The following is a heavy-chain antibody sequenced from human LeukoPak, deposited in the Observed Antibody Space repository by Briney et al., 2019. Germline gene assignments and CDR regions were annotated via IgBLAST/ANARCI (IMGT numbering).Heavy chain of an antibody. CDR1: GGSISSYY. V-gene: IGHV4-59*01. Sequence: SETLSLTCTVSGGSISSYYWSWIRQPPGEGLEWIGYIYYSGSTNYNPSLKSRVTISVDTSKNQFSLRLTSVTAADTAVYYCARRVAGRGAYFDYWGQGSLVTVSP. CDR3: ARRVAGRGAYFDY. J-gene: IGHJ4*02. CDR2: IYYSGST. D-gene: IGHD6-19*01.